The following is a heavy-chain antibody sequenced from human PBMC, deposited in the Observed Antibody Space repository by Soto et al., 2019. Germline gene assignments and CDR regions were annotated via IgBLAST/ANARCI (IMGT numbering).Heavy chain of an antibody. CDR3: ARVTRGDYYYFDY. Sequence: PGGSLRLSCAASGFTFSSYWMSWVRQAPGKGLEWVANIKQDGSEKYYVDSVKGRFTISRDNAKNSLYLQMNSLRAEDTAVYYCARVTRGDYYYFDYWGQGTLVTVS. V-gene: IGHV3-7*03. CDR1: GFTFSSYW. CDR2: IKQDGSEK. D-gene: IGHD4-17*01. J-gene: IGHJ4*02.